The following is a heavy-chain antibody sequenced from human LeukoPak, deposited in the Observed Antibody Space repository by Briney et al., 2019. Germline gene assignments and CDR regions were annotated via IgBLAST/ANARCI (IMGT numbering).Heavy chain of an antibody. J-gene: IGHJ6*02. V-gene: IGHV6-1*01. CDR3: ARESTGSSSWYAGGLYYYGMDV. Sequence: SQTLSLTCAISGDSVSSNSAAWNWIRQSPSRGLEWLGRTYYRSKWYNDYAVSVKSRITINPDTSKNQFSLQLNSVTPEDTAVYYCARESTGSSSWYAGGLYYYGMDVWGQGTTVTVSS. CDR2: TYYRSKWYN. CDR1: GDSVSSNSAA. D-gene: IGHD6-13*01.